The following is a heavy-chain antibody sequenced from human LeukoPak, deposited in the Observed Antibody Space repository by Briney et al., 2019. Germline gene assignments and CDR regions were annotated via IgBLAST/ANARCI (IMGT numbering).Heavy chain of an antibody. CDR2: ISYDGSNK. CDR1: GFTFSSYA. CDR3: ARGKQKRYFDWLLAPFDY. V-gene: IGHV3-30*04. D-gene: IGHD3-9*01. Sequence: GGSLRLSCAASGFTFSSYAMHWVRQAPGKGLEWVAVISYDGSNKYYADSVKGRFTISRDNSKNTLYLQMNSLRAEDTAVYYCARGKQKRYFDWLLAPFDYWGQGTLVTVSS. J-gene: IGHJ4*02.